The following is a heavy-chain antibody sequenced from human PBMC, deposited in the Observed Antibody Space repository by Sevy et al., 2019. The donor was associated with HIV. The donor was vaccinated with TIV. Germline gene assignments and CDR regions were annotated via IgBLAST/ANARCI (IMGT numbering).Heavy chain of an antibody. V-gene: IGHV3-7*01. J-gene: IGHJ4*02. Sequence: GESLKISCAASGFTFGDYWLTWVRQVPGKGLEWVANIKQGGSATNYAGSVKGRFSISRDNAKNCLYLQMNSLRAEDTAVYYCARCQPDNYYHDGAVYYGLLFDHWGQGALVTVSS. D-gene: IGHD3-9*01. CDR3: ARCQPDNYYHDGAVYYGLLFDH. CDR2: IKQGGSAT. CDR1: GFTFGDYW.